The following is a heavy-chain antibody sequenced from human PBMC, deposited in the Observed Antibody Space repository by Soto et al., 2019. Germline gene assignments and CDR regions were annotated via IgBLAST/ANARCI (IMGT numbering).Heavy chain of an antibody. J-gene: IGHJ4*02. CDR3: VKLQGSGSYYDDDN. D-gene: IGHD3-10*01. CDR2: IVPVFGTA. V-gene: IGHV1-69*01. CDR1: GGPSNNYG. Sequence: QVQLIQSGAEVKTSGSSVKVSCKALGGPSNNYGDSWVRQAPGQGLEWMGGIVPVFGTANYAPKFQGRLRITADDSPRTVNMELRSLTSDDTAVYYCVKLQGSGSYYDDDNWGQGTLVTVSS.